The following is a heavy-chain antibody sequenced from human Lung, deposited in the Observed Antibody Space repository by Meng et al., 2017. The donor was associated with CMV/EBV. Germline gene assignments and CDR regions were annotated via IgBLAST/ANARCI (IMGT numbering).Heavy chain of an antibody. CDR3: ARGRVSYSSSSSLNY. V-gene: IGHV1-18*01. Sequence: QVQLVQSGGEVKRPGASVKGSCKTSGYTFNRYAITWVRQAPGQGLEWMGWINPYNGNTDHAQNLQARLTMTTETSTSTVYMELGSLRSDDTAVYYCARGRVSYSSSSSLNYWGQGTLVTVSS. J-gene: IGHJ4*02. D-gene: IGHD6-6*01. CDR2: INPYNGNT. CDR1: GYTFNRYA.